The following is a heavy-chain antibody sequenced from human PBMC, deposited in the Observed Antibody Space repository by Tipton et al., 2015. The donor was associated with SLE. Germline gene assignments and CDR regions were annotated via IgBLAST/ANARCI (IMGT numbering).Heavy chain of an antibody. D-gene: IGHD2-8*01. CDR1: GGSISSNY. Sequence: TLSLTCSVSGGSISSNYWIWIRQPPGKGLEWIGYISYGGRTNYNPSLKSRVTMSVDTAKNQFSLKLTSVTAADTAVYYCARGMLTWRGAIVGVDVWGQGTTVNFSS. V-gene: IGHV4-59*08. CDR3: ARGMLTWRGAIVGVDV. CDR2: ISYGGRT. J-gene: IGHJ6*02.